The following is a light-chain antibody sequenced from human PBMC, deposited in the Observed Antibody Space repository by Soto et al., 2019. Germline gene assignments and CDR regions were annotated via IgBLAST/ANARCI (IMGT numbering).Light chain of an antibody. CDR3: QQYVISVT. J-gene: IGKJ5*01. V-gene: IGKV3-20*01. Sequence: EFVLTQSPGTLSLSPGERATLSCRASQTISGNYLAWYQQKPGQAPGLLIYGASNRATGIPERFSGSGSGTDFTLTISRLEPQDSAMYYCQQYVISVTFGQGTRLEIK. CDR1: QTISGNY. CDR2: GAS.